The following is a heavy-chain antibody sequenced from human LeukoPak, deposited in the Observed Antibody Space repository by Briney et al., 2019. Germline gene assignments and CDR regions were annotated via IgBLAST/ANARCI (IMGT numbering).Heavy chain of an antibody. CDR1: GFTFDDYA. J-gene: IGHJ4*02. CDR3: AKAEYYDILTGYSLDY. D-gene: IGHD3-9*01. V-gene: IGHV3-9*01. CDR2: ISWNSGSI. Sequence: PGRSLRLSCAASGFTFDDYAMHWFRQAPGKGLKGVPGISWNSGSIGYADSVKGRFTISRDNAKNSLYLQMNRLRAEDTALYYCAKAEYYDILTGYSLDYWGQGTLVTVSS.